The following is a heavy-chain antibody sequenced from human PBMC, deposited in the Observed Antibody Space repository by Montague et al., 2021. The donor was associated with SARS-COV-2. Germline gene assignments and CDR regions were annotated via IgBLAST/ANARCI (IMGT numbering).Heavy chain of an antibody. V-gene: IGHV3-74*01. J-gene: IGHJ4*02. Sequence: SLSLSFSAPGFPFSTYWTHWVRQAPGKGLVWVSRINEDGTTRDHADSVKGRFTISRDNARNTLYLEMNSLRAEDTAVYYCTRDIGGRYGYWGQGALVTVSS. CDR3: TRDIGGRYGY. CDR2: INEDGTTR. D-gene: IGHD1-26*01. CDR1: GFPFSTYW.